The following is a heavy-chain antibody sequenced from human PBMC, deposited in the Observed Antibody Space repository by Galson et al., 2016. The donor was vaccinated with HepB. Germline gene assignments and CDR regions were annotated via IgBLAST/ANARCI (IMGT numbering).Heavy chain of an antibody. CDR1: GGTFSSSA. V-gene: IGHV1-69*13. CDR3: VSDLTATTVY. J-gene: IGHJ4*02. Sequence: SVKVSCKASGGTFSSSAISWLRQARGQGFEWMGGIIPVFGTADYARKFQGRVTITADESTSTGYLEMNSLRPEDTAVYYCVSDLTATTVYWGQGTLVTVSS. D-gene: IGHD1-1*01. CDR2: IIPVFGTA.